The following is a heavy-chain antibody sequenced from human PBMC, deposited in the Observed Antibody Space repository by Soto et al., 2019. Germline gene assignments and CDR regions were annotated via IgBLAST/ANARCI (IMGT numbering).Heavy chain of an antibody. V-gene: IGHV3-73*02. D-gene: IGHD3-10*01. Sequence: EVQLVESGGGLVQPGGSLKLSCAASGFTFSGSAMHWVRQASGKGLEWVGRIRSKANSYATAYAASVKGRFTISRDDSKNTVYLQMNGLKTEDTAVYYCTRRLWFGDRDYYYGMDVWGQGTTVTVSS. CDR3: TRRLWFGDRDYYYGMDV. J-gene: IGHJ6*02. CDR1: GFTFSGSA. CDR2: IRSKANSYAT.